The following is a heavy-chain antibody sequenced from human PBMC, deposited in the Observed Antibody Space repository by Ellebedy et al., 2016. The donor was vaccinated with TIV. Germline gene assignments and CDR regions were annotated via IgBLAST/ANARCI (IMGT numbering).Heavy chain of an antibody. CDR2: INPNSGGT. V-gene: IGHV1-2*02. Sequence: ASVKVSCKASGYTFTGYYMHWVRQAPGQGLEWMGWINPNSGGTNYAQKFQGRVTMTRDTSISTAYMELSRLRSDDTAVYYCAREEAGYSAYDSHWFDPWGQGTLVTVSS. CDR1: GYTFTGYY. J-gene: IGHJ5*02. CDR3: AREEAGYSAYDSHWFDP. D-gene: IGHD5-12*01.